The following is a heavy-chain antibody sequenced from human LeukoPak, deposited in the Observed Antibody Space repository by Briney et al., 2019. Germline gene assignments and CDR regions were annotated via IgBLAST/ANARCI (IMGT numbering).Heavy chain of an antibody. D-gene: IGHD2-2*01. Sequence: GGSLRLSCAASGFTFSYFYMSWIRQAPGKGLEWVSYIHRSGSPIYYADSVQGRFTISRDNAGNSLYLQMNSLRGEDTAVYYCARGHYQLEVWGQGTLVTVSS. CDR3: ARGHYQLEV. CDR1: GFTFSYFY. V-gene: IGHV3-11*01. CDR2: IHRSGSPI. J-gene: IGHJ4*02.